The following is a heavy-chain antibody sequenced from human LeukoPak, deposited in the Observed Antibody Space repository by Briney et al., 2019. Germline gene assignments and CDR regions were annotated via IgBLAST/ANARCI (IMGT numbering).Heavy chain of an antibody. V-gene: IGHV1-18*01. Sequence: ASVKVSCKASGYTFTSYGIRWVRQAPGQGLEWMGWISGYNGNTNYAQKVQGRVTSTRDKSTSTAYMGLRSLRSEDTAVYYCARERKWRLWFGELSRPRGDAGEDFDIWGQGTMVTVSS. CDR2: ISGYNGNT. D-gene: IGHD3-10*01. J-gene: IGHJ3*02. CDR3: ARERKWRLWFGELSRPRGDAGEDFDI. CDR1: GYTFTSYG.